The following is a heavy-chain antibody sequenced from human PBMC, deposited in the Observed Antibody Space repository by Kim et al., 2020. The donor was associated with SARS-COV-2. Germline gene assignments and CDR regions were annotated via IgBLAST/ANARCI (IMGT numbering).Heavy chain of an antibody. D-gene: IGHD6-13*01. CDR2: TAHDGTVQ. J-gene: IGHJ4*02. Sequence: GGSLRLSCAASGFTFSSFGMQWVRQAPGKGLEWVAVTAHDGTVQYYADSVQGRFTISRDNSKNMLYLQMNNLRGEDTALYHCAKEGSPKSSSWYDYWGQGTLVTVSS. CDR1: GFTFSSFG. V-gene: IGHV3-30*18. CDR3: AKEGSPKSSSWYDY.